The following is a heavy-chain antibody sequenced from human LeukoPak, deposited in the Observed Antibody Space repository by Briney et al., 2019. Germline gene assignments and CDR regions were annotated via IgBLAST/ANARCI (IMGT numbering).Heavy chain of an antibody. V-gene: IGHV4-38-2*01. J-gene: IGHJ6*03. D-gene: IGHD2-15*01. CDR2: IYHSGST. CDR3: ARVGYCSGGSCRGGYYYYMDV. CDR1: GYSISSGYY. Sequence: SETLSLTCAVSGYSISSGYYWGWIRQPPGKGLEWIRSIYHSGSTYYNPSLKSRVTISVDTSKNQFSLKLSSVTAADTAVYYCARVGYCSGGSCRGGYYYYMDVWGKGTTVTVSS.